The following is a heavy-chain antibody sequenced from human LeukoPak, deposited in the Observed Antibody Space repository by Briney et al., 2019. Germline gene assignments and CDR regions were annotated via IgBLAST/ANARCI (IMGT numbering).Heavy chain of an antibody. D-gene: IGHD3-10*01. Sequence: GGSRRLSCAASGFTFSSYGMYLVRQAPGKGLEGVAFIGYHGSNKYYADSVKGRFTISRDNSKNTLYLQMNSLRAEDTAVYYCASGVTMVRGANAEYFQHWGQGTLVTVSS. CDR2: IGYHGSNK. J-gene: IGHJ1*01. CDR3: ASGVTMVRGANAEYFQH. V-gene: IGHV3-30*02. CDR1: GFTFSSYG.